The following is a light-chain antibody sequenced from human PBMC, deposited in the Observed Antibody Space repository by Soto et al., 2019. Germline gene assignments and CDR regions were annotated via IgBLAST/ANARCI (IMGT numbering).Light chain of an antibody. V-gene: IGLV2-11*01. CDR1: SSDVGGYNY. Sequence: QSVLTQPRSVSGSPGQSVTISCTGTSSDVGGYNYVSWYQQHPGKAPKLMIYDVSKRPSGVPDRFSGSKSGNTASLTISELQAEDEADYYCCSYAGSYKDVFGTGTKVTVL. CDR2: DVS. CDR3: CSYAGSYKDV. J-gene: IGLJ1*01.